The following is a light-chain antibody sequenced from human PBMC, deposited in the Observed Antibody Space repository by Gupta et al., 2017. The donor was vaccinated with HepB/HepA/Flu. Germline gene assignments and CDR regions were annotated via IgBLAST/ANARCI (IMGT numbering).Light chain of an antibody. V-gene: IGLV3-21*04. CDR2: YDS. CDR1: NIGSKS. J-gene: IGLJ2*01. CDR3: QVWDSISDHVI. Sequence: SYVLTQPPSVSVAPGKTAKITCGGNNIGSKSVHWYQQRPGQAPVLVIYYDSDRPSGIPERFSGSNSGNTATLTISRVEAGDEADYYCQVWDSISDHVIFGGGTKLT.